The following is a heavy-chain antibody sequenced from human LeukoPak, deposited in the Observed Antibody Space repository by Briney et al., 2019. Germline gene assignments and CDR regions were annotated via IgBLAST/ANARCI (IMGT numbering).Heavy chain of an antibody. D-gene: IGHD1-26*01. Sequence: ASVKVSCKASGYIFTDYRLHWVRQAPGQGLEWMGRINPKSGDTNYAQKFQGRVTMTSDTSITTAYMELRRLKSDDTAFYFCATEDSRSGSYYDPWGQGILVTVSS. CDR2: INPKSGDT. CDR3: ATEDSRSGSYYDP. J-gene: IGHJ5*02. V-gene: IGHV1-2*06. CDR1: GYIFTDYR.